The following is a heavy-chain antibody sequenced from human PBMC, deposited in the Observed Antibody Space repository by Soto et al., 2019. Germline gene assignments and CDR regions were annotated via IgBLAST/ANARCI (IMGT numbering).Heavy chain of an antibody. V-gene: IGHV2-5*02. Sequence: QIPLKESGPTLVKPTQTLTLTCSFSGFSLSSNGVGVGWIRQHPGKALEFLALVYWDDVKRYSPYLKSRLTITQDTSKIQVVLTMTNIDPVDTATYSCAHNFRGSGSYTGDRFDSWGQGTLVTVSS. D-gene: IGHD3-10*01. CDR3: AHNFRGSGSYTGDRFDS. CDR1: GFSLSSNGVG. CDR2: VYWDDVK. J-gene: IGHJ5*01.